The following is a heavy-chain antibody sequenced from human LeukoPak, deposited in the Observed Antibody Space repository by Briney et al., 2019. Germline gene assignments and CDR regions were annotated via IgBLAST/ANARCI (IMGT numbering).Heavy chain of an antibody. CDR2: MKEDGGEI. J-gene: IGHJ5*02. Sequence: PGGSLRLSCAASGFPFSNHWMSWVRQAPGKGLKWVANMKEDGGEINYVDSVKGRFTISRDNAKNSLYLHMNSLRVDDTAVYYCARDRGYSTFDNWGQGTLVTVSS. CDR1: GFPFSNHW. CDR3: ARDRGYSTFDN. D-gene: IGHD4-23*01. V-gene: IGHV3-7*01.